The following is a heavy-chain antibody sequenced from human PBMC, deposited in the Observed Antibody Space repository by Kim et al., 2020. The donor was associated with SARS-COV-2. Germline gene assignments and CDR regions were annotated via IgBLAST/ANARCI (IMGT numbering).Heavy chain of an antibody. D-gene: IGHD5-18*01. V-gene: IGHV4-34*01. CDR3: ASEEVDTAMVRGVY. Sequence: SETLSLTCAVYGGSFSGYYWSWIRQPPGKGLEWIGEINHSGSTNYNPSLKSRVTISVDTSKNQFSLKPSSVTAADTAVYYCASEEVDTAMVRGVYWGQGTLVTVSS. J-gene: IGHJ4*02. CDR2: INHSGST. CDR1: GGSFSGYY.